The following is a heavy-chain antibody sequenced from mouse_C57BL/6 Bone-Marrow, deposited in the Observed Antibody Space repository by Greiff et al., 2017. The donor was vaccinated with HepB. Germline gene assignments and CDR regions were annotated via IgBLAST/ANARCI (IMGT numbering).Heavy chain of an antibody. CDR2: FYPGSGSI. J-gene: IGHJ3*01. CDR1: GYTFPEYT. Sequence: QVQLKESGAELVKPGASVKLSCKASGYTFPEYTIHWVKQRSGQGLEWIGWFYPGSGSIKYNEKFKDKATLTADKSSSTVYMELSRLTSEDSAVYFCARHESPYYYGTPWFAYWGQGTLVTVSA. D-gene: IGHD1-1*01. CDR3: ARHESPYYYGTPWFAY. V-gene: IGHV1-62-2*01.